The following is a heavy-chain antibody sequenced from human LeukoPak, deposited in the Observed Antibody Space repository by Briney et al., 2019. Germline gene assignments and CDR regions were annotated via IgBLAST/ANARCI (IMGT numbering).Heavy chain of an antibody. V-gene: IGHV4-34*01. CDR3: ARIRCGHSGSVCYNH. CDR2: ISHTEGT. J-gene: IGHJ1*01. Sequence: PSETLSLTCGVFGVSINDYYWSWFRQSPEKGLEWIGEISHTEGTRYNPSLESRVTMSVGTSENQLSLKLIFVTAADTAVYYCARIRCGHSGSVCYNHWGLGTLVTVSS. D-gene: IGHD3-9*01. CDR1: GVSINDYY.